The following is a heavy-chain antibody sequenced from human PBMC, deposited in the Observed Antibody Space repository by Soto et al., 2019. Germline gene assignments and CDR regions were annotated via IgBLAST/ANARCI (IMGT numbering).Heavy chain of an antibody. Sequence: GGSLRLSCAASGFTFSDHYMDWVRQAPGKGLEWVGRTRNKANSYTTEYAASVKGRFTISRDDSKNSLYLQMNSLKTEDTAVYYCARGPHYYDSSGYCDYWGQGTLVTVSS. CDR3: ARGPHYYDSSGYCDY. J-gene: IGHJ4*02. V-gene: IGHV3-72*01. CDR2: TRNKANSYTT. D-gene: IGHD3-22*01. CDR1: GFTFSDHY.